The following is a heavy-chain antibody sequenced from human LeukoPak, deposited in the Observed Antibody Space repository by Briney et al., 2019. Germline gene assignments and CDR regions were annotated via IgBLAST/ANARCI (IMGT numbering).Heavy chain of an antibody. CDR3: ASYCSSTSCYGYFQH. Sequence: PSETLSLTCTVSGGSISSSSYYWGWIRQPPGKGLEWIGSIYYSGSTYYNPSLKSRVTISVDRSKNQFSLKLSSVTAADTAVYYCASYCSSTSCYGYFQHWGQGTLVTVSS. CDR1: GGSISSSSYY. D-gene: IGHD2-2*01. J-gene: IGHJ1*01. V-gene: IGHV4-39*07. CDR2: IYYSGST.